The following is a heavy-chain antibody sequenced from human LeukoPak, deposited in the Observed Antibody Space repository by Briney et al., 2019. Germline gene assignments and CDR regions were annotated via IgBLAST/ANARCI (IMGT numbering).Heavy chain of an antibody. CDR3: ARDGSRGTEYWFDY. J-gene: IGHJ4*02. CDR2: ISGSGGST. CDR1: GFTFSSYA. Sequence: GGSLRLSCAASGFTFSSYAMSWVRQAPGKGLEWVSAISGSGGSTYYADSVKGRFTISRDNAKNSLYLQMNSLRAEDTAVYYCARDGSRGTEYWFDYWGQGTLVTVSS. D-gene: IGHD2-8*02. V-gene: IGHV3-23*01.